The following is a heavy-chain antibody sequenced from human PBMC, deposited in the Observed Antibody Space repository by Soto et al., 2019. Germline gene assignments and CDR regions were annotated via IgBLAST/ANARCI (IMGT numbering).Heavy chain of an antibody. J-gene: IGHJ6*02. CDR1: GFTFSSYA. V-gene: IGHV3-30*18. CDR3: AKDRRSGCSSTSCSAEGYYYGMDV. D-gene: IGHD2-2*01. Sequence: GGSLRLSCAASGFTFSSYAMSWVRQAPGKGLEWVAVISYDGSNKYYADSVKGRFTISRDNSKNTLYLQMNSLRAEDTAVYYCAKDRRSGCSSTSCSAEGYYYGMDVWGQGTTVTVSS. CDR2: ISYDGSNK.